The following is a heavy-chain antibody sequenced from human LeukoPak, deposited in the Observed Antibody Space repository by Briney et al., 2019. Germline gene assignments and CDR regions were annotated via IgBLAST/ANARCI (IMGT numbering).Heavy chain of an antibody. CDR1: GFTFSSYP. V-gene: IGHV3-23*01. Sequence: GGSLRLSCAASGFTFSSYPMTWVRQAPGKGLEWVSTIVGSGDRTFDADSVKGRFTISRDNSKNTLYLQMNSLTAEDTAVYYCAKERAVGAIGDAFDMWGQGTLVTVSS. J-gene: IGHJ3*02. CDR2: IVGSGDRT. CDR3: AKERAVGAIGDAFDM. D-gene: IGHD1-26*01.